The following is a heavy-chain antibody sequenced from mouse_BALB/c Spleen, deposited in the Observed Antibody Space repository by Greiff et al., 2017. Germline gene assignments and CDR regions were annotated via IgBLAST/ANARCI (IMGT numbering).Heavy chain of an antibody. CDR3: ARQYGSRPYWYFDV. V-gene: IGHV5-6*01. D-gene: IGHD1-1*01. CDR1: GFTFSSYG. J-gene: IGHJ1*01. CDR2: ISSGGSYT. Sequence: EVQVVESGGDLVKPGGSLKLSCAASGFTFSSYGMSWVRQTPDKRLEWVATISSGGSYTYYPDSVKGRFTISRDNAKHTMYLQMRSLMSEDTAMYYCARQYGSRPYWYFDVWGAGTTVTVSA.